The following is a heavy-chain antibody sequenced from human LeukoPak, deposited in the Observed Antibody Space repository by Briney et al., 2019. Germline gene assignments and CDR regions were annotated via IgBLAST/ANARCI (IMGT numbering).Heavy chain of an antibody. CDR2: IYYSGST. Sequence: SKTLSLTCTVSGGSISSGGYYWSWIRQHPGKGLEWIGYIYYSGSTYYNPSPKSRVTISVDTSKNQFSLKLSSVTAADTAVYYCARAGYSSGWYQGGDAFDIWGQGTMVTVSS. CDR3: ARAGYSSGWYQGGDAFDI. D-gene: IGHD6-19*01. CDR1: GGSISSGGYY. V-gene: IGHV4-31*03. J-gene: IGHJ3*02.